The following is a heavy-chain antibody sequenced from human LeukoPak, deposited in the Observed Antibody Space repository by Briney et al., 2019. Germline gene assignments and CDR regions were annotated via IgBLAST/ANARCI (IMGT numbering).Heavy chain of an antibody. Sequence: ASVKVSCKASGYTFTSYGISWVRQAPGQGLEWMGWISAYNGNTNYAQKLQGGVTMTTDTSTSTAYMELRSLRSDDTAVYYCARHIVGAQGVVYAFDIWGQGTMVTVSS. CDR1: GYTFTSYG. J-gene: IGHJ3*02. D-gene: IGHD2-15*01. V-gene: IGHV1-18*01. CDR3: ARHIVGAQGVVYAFDI. CDR2: ISAYNGNT.